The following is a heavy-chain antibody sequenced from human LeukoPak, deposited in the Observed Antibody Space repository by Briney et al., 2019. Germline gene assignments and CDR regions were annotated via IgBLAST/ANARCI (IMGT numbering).Heavy chain of an antibody. J-gene: IGHJ4*02. CDR1: GFTFSSYA. V-gene: IGHV3-23*01. CDR3: AKDPDDSSGSNY. Sequence: PGGSLRLSCAASGFTFSSYAMRWVRQAPGKGLEWVSAISGSGGSTYYADSVKGRFTISRDNSKNTLYLQMNSLRAEDTAVYYCAKDPDDSSGSNYWGQGTLVTVSS. CDR2: ISGSGGST. D-gene: IGHD3-22*01.